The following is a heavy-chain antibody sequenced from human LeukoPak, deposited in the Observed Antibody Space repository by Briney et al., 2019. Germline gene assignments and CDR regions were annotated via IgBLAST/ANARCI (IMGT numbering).Heavy chain of an antibody. V-gene: IGHV4-30-2*01. CDR2: IYHSGST. CDR1: GGSISSGGYS. Sequence: SETLSLTCAVSGGSISSGGYSWSWIRQPPGKGLEWIGYIYHSGSTYYNPSLKSRVTISVDRSKNQISLKLSSVTAADTAVYYCARGIVATTGWYFDYWGQGTLVTVSS. J-gene: IGHJ4*02. CDR3: ARGIVATTGWYFDY. D-gene: IGHD5-12*01.